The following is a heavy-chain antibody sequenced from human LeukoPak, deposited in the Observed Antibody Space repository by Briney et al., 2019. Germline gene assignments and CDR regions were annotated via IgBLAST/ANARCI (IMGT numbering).Heavy chain of an antibody. V-gene: IGHV3-53*01. D-gene: IGHD3-10*01. CDR3: AKDLHYGSGSYYNGDFDY. Sequence: GGSLRLSCAASGFTVSSNYMSWVRQAPGKGLEWVSVIYSGGSTYYADSVKGRFTISRDNSKNTLYLQMNSLRAEDTAVYYCAKDLHYGSGSYYNGDFDYWGQGTLVTVSS. CDR2: IYSGGST. J-gene: IGHJ4*02. CDR1: GFTVSSNY.